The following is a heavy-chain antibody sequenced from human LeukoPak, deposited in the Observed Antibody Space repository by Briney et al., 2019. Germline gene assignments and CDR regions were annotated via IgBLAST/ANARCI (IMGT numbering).Heavy chain of an antibody. D-gene: IGHD5-18*01. CDR3: ARGPLDTAVATYYFDY. CDR1: GGSFSGYY. Sequence: SETLSLTCAVYGGSFSGYYWSWIRQPPGKRLEWIGELNHSGSTNYNPSLKSRVTISLDTSKDQFSLKLSSVTAADTAVYYCARGPLDTAVATYYFDYWAQGTLVTVSS. J-gene: IGHJ4*02. V-gene: IGHV4-34*01. CDR2: LNHSGST.